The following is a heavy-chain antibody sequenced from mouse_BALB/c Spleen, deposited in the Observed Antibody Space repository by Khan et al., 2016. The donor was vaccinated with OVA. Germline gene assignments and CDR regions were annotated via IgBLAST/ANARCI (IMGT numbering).Heavy chain of an antibody. J-gene: IGHJ2*01. CDR1: GYSITSDYA. V-gene: IGHV3-2*02. D-gene: IGHD1-1*01. CDR3: SRSVTITTVVATDFDY. CDR2: ISYSGRN. Sequence: EVKLEGSGPGLVKPSQSLSLTCTVTGYSITSDYAWNWIRQFPGNKLEWMGYISYSGRNSYNPSLKSRISITRDTSKNQFFLQLNSVTTEDTATYYCSRSVTITTVVATDFDYWCQGTTLTVSS.